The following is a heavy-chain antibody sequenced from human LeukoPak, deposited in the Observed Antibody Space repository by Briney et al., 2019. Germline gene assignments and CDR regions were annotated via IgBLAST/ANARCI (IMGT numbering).Heavy chain of an antibody. CDR3: ARGPYSYDSSGAFDI. V-gene: IGHV4-61*02. CDR2: ISSSGGT. CDR1: GDSISSGDYY. D-gene: IGHD3-22*01. J-gene: IGHJ3*02. Sequence: SQTLSLTCTVSGDSISSGDYYWSWIRQPAGKGLEWIGRISSSGGTNYNPSLKSRVTISVDTSKNQFSLKLSSVTAADTAVYFCARGPYSYDSSGAFDIWGQGTMVTVSS.